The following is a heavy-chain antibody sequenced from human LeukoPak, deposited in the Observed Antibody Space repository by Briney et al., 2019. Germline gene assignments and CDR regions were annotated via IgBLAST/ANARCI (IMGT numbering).Heavy chain of an antibody. D-gene: IGHD1-26*01. CDR1: GYTFTSYA. CDR3: ARDYSGSYYRNTFDY. Sequence: ASVKVSCKASGYTFTSYAMHWVRQAPGQRLEWMGWINAGNGNTKYSQKFQGRVTITRDTSASTAYMELSSPRSEDTAVYYCARDYSGSYYRNTFDYWGQGTLVTVSS. J-gene: IGHJ4*02. V-gene: IGHV1-3*01. CDR2: INAGNGNT.